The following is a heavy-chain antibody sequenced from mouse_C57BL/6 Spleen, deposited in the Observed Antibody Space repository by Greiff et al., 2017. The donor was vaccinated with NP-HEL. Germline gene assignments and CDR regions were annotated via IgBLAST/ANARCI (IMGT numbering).Heavy chain of an antibody. CDR1: GFSFNTYA. J-gene: IGHJ4*01. D-gene: IGHD2-3*01. CDR2: IRSKSNNYAT. V-gene: IGHV10-1*01. Sequence: EVKVVESGGGLVQPKGSLKLSCAASGFSFNTYAMNWVRQAPGKGLEWVARIRSKSNNYATYYADSVKDRFTISRDDSESMLYLQMNNLKTEDTAMYYCVRFYDGYYNYAMDYWGQGTSVTVSS. CDR3: VRFYDGYYNYAMDY.